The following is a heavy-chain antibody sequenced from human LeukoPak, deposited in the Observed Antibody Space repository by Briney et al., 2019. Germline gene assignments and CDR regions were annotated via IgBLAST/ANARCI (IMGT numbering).Heavy chain of an antibody. CDR3: AKDIRVVASYYFDY. Sequence: PGGSLRLSCAASGFTFSSYAMGWVRQAPGKRLEWVSAISGSGGSTYYADSVKGRFTISRDNSKNTLYLQMNSLRAEDTAVYYCAKDIRVVASYYFDYWGQGTLVTVSS. CDR2: ISGSGGST. CDR1: GFTFSSYA. V-gene: IGHV3-23*01. J-gene: IGHJ4*02. D-gene: IGHD2-15*01.